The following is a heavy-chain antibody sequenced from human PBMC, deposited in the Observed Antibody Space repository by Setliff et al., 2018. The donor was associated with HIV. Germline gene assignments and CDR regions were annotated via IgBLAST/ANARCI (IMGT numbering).Heavy chain of an antibody. CDR2: IRNKKNGGTT. Sequence: PGGSLRLSCAAAGFTFSNAWMTWARQAPGKGLEWVARIRNKKNGGTTYYAAPVEGRFTISRDDSKNTLSLQMNSLKTEDTAIYYCTTDLGSGRFSWNNNWGQGTLVTVSS. J-gene: IGHJ4*02. D-gene: IGHD1-26*01. CDR3: TTDLGSGRFSWNNN. V-gene: IGHV3-15*01. CDR1: GFTFSNAW.